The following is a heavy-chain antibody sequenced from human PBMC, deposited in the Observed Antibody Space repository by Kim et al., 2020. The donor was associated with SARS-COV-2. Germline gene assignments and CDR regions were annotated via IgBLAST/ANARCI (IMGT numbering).Heavy chain of an antibody. J-gene: IGHJ4*02. V-gene: IGHV4-39*01. CDR1: GGSISSSNYY. CDR3: ARPVGSLYPL. CDR2: FYYSGST. Sequence: SETLSLTCTVSGGSISSSNYYWGWIRQPPGKGLEWIGSFYYSGSTYYNPSLKSRVIISVDTSKNQFSLKLSSVTAADTAVYYCARPVGSLYPLWGQGTLVTVSS. D-gene: IGHD1-26*01.